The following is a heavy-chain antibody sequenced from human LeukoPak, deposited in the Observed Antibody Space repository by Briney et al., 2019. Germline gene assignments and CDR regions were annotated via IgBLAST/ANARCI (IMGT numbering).Heavy chain of an antibody. V-gene: IGHV3-23*01. J-gene: IGHJ3*02. D-gene: IGHD2-2*02. CDR2: ISGSGGST. Sequence: PGGSLRLSCAASGFTFSSYAMSWVRQAPGKGLEWVSAISGSGGSTYYADSVKGRFTISRDNSKNTLYLQMNSLRAEDTAVYHCAKDWGYRSSTSCYRLGAFDIWGQGTMVTVSS. CDR1: GFTFSSYA. CDR3: AKDWGYRSSTSCYRLGAFDI.